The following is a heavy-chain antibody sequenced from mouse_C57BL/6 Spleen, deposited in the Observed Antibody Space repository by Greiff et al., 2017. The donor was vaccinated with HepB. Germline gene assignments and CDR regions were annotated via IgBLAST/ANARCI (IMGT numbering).Heavy chain of an antibody. CDR3: ASGYDGTGFAY. CDR2: IWGVGST. D-gene: IGHD2-12*01. J-gene: IGHJ3*01. Sequence: VKVVESGPGLVAPSQSLSITCTVSGFSLTSYGVDWVRQSPGKGLEWLGVIWGVGSTNYNAALKSRRSISKDNSKSQVFLKMNSLQTDDTAMYYCASGYDGTGFAYWGQGTLVTVSA. V-gene: IGHV2-6*01. CDR1: GFSLTSYG.